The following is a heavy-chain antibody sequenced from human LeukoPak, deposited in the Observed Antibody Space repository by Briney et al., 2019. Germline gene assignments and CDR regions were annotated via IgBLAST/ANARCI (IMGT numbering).Heavy chain of an antibody. J-gene: IGHJ6*02. CDR2: IYSGGST. V-gene: IGHV3-66*01. CDR1: GFTVSSNY. D-gene: IGHD6-6*01. CDR3: ARDSSSSAHYYYYGMDV. Sequence: GGSLRLSCAASGFTVSSNYMSWVRQAPGKGLEWVSVIYSGGSTYYADSVEGRFTISRDNSKNTLYLQMNSLRAEDTAVYYCARDSSSSAHYYYYGMDVWGQGTTVTVSS.